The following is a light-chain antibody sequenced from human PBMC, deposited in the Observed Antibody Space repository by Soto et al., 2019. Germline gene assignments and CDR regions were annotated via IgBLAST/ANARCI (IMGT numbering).Light chain of an antibody. V-gene: IGKV3-15*01. CDR3: QQRSNWRST. CDR1: QSVSSK. CDR2: GAS. J-gene: IGKJ4*01. Sequence: EIVMTQSPATLSVSPGEGATLSCRASQSVSSKLAWYQQKPGQAPRLLIYGASTRATGIPARFSGSGSGTEFTLTISNLEPEDIGVYFCQQRSNWRSTFGGGTKVDIK.